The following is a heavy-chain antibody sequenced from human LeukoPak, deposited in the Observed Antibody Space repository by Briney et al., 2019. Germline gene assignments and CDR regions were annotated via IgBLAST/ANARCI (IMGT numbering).Heavy chain of an antibody. D-gene: IGHD6-19*01. CDR1: GFTFSSYW. J-gene: IGHJ4*02. CDR3: TRVFIPPWLVGGYYFDY. Sequence: GGSLRLSCAASGFTFSSYWMNWVRQAPGKGREWVVFIRSKAYGGTTEYAASVKGTFNISRDDSKRLAYLQMNSLTTEDTAVYYCTRVFIPPWLVGGYYFDYWGQGTLVTVSS. CDR2: IRSKAYGGTT. V-gene: IGHV3-49*04.